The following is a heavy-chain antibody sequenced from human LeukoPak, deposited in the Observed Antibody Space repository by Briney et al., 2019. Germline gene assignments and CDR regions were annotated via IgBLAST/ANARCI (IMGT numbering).Heavy chain of an antibody. J-gene: IGHJ3*02. CDR2: FDPEDGET. Sequence: GASVKVSCKVSGYTLTELSMHWVRQAPGKGLEWMGGFDPEDGETIYAQKFQGRVTTTEDTSTDTAYMELSSLRSEDTAVYYCATDRPSGGYKIDAFDIWGQGTMVTVSS. V-gene: IGHV1-24*01. CDR3: ATDRPSGGYKIDAFDI. CDR1: GYTLTELS. D-gene: IGHD3-10*01.